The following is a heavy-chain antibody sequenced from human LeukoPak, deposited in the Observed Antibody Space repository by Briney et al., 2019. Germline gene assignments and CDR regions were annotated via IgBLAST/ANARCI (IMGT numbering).Heavy chain of an antibody. V-gene: IGHV4-31*03. CDR2: IYHSGYT. D-gene: IGHD1-1*01. CDR1: GDSISRDGSY. Sequence: SETLSLTCTVSGDSISRDGSYWSWIRQYPGKGLEWIGYIYHSGYTYSSPSLKSRVTMSVDTSQNQFSLKIISVTAADTAVYFCARAGRGVNWYYYIDVWGTGTTVTVSS. J-gene: IGHJ6*03. CDR3: ARAGRGVNWYYYIDV.